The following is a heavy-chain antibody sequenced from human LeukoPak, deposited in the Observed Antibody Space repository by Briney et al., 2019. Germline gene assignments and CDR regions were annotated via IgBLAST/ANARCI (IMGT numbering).Heavy chain of an antibody. V-gene: IGHV4-39*07. Sequence: PSETLSLTCTVSGGSISSSSYYWGWIRQPPGKGLEWIGSIYYSGSTYYNPSLKSRVTISVDTSKNQFSLKLSSVTAADTAVYYCARDREVIAVAGAFYWGQGTLVTVSS. CDR3: ARDREVIAVAGAFY. J-gene: IGHJ4*02. CDR2: IYYSGST. CDR1: GGSISSSSYY. D-gene: IGHD6-19*01.